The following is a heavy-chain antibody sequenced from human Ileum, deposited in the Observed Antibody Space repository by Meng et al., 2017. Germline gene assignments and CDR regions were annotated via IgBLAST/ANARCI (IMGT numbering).Heavy chain of an antibody. V-gene: IGHV3-23*01. Sequence: GGSLRPSCVAFGFTLSDSAVTWVRQSPGKALEWVYGISADGRSTYLSDSIKGRFPISRANSMNTLYLQINSLRVEDAAVYYCAKGSTYYNGAGSYTYFDNWGQGTRVTVSS. J-gene: IGHJ4*02. CDR2: ISADGRST. D-gene: IGHD3-10*01. CDR3: AKGSTYYNGAGSYTYFDN. CDR1: GFTLSDSA.